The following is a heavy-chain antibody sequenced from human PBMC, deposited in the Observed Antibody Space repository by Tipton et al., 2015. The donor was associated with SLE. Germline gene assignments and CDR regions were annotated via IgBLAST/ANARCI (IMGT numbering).Heavy chain of an antibody. CDR3: ARLGTGIFDY. CDR1: GGSFSGYY. Sequence: TLSLTCAVYGGSFSGYYWSWIRQPPGKGLEWIGEINHSGFTNYNPSLKSRVTISVDTSKNQFSLNLSSVTAADTAVYYCARLGTGIFDYWGQGTLVTVSS. J-gene: IGHJ4*02. D-gene: IGHD1-1*01. CDR2: INHSGFT. V-gene: IGHV4-34*01.